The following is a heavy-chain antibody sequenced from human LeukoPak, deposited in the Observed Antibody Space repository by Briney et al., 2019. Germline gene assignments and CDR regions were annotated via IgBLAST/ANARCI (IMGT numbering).Heavy chain of an antibody. CDR2: IKQDGSVK. D-gene: IGHD1-26*01. Sequence: GGSLRLSCAASGFTFSSYGMSWVRQAPGKGLEWVAQIKQDGSVKYYVDSVKGRFTISRDNAKDSLFLQMNSLRVEDTAVYYCARGARWELGYYYYLDVWGKGTTVTVSS. J-gene: IGHJ6*03. CDR3: ARGARWELGYYYYLDV. CDR1: GFTFSSYG. V-gene: IGHV3-7*01.